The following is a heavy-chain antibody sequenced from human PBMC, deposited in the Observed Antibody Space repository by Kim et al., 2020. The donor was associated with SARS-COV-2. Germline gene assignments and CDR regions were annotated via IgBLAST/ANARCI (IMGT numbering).Heavy chain of an antibody. J-gene: IGHJ4*02. CDR3: ARDRAWYSGSGGVNY. Sequence: GGSLRLSCAASGFTFNTYWMSWVRQAPGKGLEWVAIIKQDGSEKYYVDSVKGRFTISRDNAKNSLYLQMNSLRAEDTAVYYCARDRAWYSGSGGVNYWGQGTLVTVSS. V-gene: IGHV3-7*01. CDR2: IKQDGSEK. D-gene: IGHD1-26*01. CDR1: GFTFNTYW.